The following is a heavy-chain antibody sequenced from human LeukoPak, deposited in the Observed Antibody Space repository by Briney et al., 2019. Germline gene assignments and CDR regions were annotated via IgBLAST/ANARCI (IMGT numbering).Heavy chain of an antibody. CDR1: EFTFINYA. J-gene: IGHJ6*03. V-gene: IGHV3-30*04. Sequence: GGSLRLSCAASEFTFINYAINWVRQAPGKGLEWLALISYDGNNDYYADSVKGRFIISRDNAKSTLYLQMNSLRVEDTAVYYCARDRPPRGGYSSPYYFFYMDVWGKGTTVAVSS. CDR2: ISYDGNND. CDR3: ARDRPPRGGYSSPYYFFYMDV. D-gene: IGHD5-24*01.